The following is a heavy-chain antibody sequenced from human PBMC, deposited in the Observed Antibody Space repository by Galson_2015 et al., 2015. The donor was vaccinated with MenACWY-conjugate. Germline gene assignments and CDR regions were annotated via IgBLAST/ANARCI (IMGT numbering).Heavy chain of an antibody. CDR2: ITGSGGTT. J-gene: IGHJ4*02. Sequence: SLRLSCAASGFTFTTYAMSWVRQAPGKGLEWVSAITGSGGTTYYADSVKGRFTISGDNSKNTLNLQMNSLRAEDTALYYCARSTLGWLRNPLYWGQGTLVTVSS. D-gene: IGHD5-12*01. V-gene: IGHV3-23*01. CDR3: ARSTLGWLRNPLY. CDR1: GFTFTTYA.